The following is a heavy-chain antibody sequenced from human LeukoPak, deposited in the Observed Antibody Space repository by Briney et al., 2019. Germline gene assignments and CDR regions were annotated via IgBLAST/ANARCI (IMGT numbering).Heavy chain of an antibody. J-gene: IGHJ4*02. CDR3: ATGPYYGSYYFDY. Sequence: ASVKVSCKVSGDTLTELSMHWVRQAPGKGLECMGGFDPEDGETIYAQKFQGRVTMTEDTSTDTAYMELSSLRSGDTAVYYCATGPYYGSYYFDYWGQGTLVTVSS. CDR1: GDTLTELS. CDR2: FDPEDGET. V-gene: IGHV1-24*01. D-gene: IGHD1-26*01.